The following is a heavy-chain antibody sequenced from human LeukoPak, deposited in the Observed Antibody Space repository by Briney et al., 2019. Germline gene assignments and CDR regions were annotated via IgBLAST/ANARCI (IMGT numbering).Heavy chain of an antibody. CDR2: ISSSSSYI. Sequence: GGSLRLSCAASGFTFSSYSMNWVRQAPGKGLEWVSSISSSSSYIYYADSVKGRFTISRDNAKNSLYLQTNSLRAEDTAVYYCARGSIVDIVATIGEAIDYWGQGTLVTVSS. D-gene: IGHD5-12*01. V-gene: IGHV3-21*01. CDR1: GFTFSSYS. J-gene: IGHJ4*02. CDR3: ARGSIVDIVATIGEAIDY.